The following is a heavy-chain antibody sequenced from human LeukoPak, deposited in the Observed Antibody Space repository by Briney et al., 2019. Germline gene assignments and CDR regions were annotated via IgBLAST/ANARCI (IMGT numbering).Heavy chain of an antibody. CDR1: GFTFTSYA. Sequence: GGSLRLSCAASGFTFTSYAIHWVRQAPGKGLEWVAFIRFDGTYKYHGDSVKGRFTISRDNTKNTVYLHMNSLRLEDTAVYYCARDGTIVWFGVGGHYYMDVWGRGTTVTVSS. V-gene: IGHV3-30*02. CDR3: ARDGTIVWFGVGGHYYMDV. CDR2: IRFDGTYK. J-gene: IGHJ6*03. D-gene: IGHD3-10*01.